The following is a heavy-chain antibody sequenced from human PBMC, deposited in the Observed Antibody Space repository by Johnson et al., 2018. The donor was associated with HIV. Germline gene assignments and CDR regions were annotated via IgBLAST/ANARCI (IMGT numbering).Heavy chain of an antibody. J-gene: IGHJ3*02. CDR3: ASVLGRGYSGYDKNYDAFDI. D-gene: IGHD5-12*01. V-gene: IGHV3-30-3*01. Sequence: QVQLVESGGGVVQPGRSLRLSCAASGFTFSSYAMHWVRQAPAKGLQWVAVISYDGSNKYYADSVKGRFTISRDNSKNTLYLQMNSLRAEDTALYYCASVLGRGYSGYDKNYDAFDIWGQGTMVTVSS. CDR2: ISYDGSNK. CDR1: GFTFSSYA.